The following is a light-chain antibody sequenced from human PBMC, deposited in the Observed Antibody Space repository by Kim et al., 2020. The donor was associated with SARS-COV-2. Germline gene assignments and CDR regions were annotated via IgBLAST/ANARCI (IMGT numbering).Light chain of an antibody. Sequence: ASVGDRVTSTCRASQGINTYLAWYQQKPGKVPKLLIYGASALHSGVPSRFSGSGSGTDFTLTISSLQPEDVATYYCQKYNSAPWTFGQGTEVDIK. CDR2: GAS. CDR1: QGINTY. J-gene: IGKJ1*01. CDR3: QKYNSAPWT. V-gene: IGKV1-27*01.